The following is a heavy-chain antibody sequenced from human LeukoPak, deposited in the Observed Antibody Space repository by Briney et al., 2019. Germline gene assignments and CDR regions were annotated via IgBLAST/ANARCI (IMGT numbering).Heavy chain of an antibody. J-gene: IGHJ6*03. V-gene: IGHV3-9*01. CDR3: AREGVGATIFGVTKNYYYYMDI. Sequence: PGGSLRLSCAASGFTFDDYAMHWVRQAPGKGLEWVSGISWNSGRIDYADSVKGRFTISRDNSKNTVYLQMDSLRVEDTAVYYCAREGVGATIFGVTKNYYYYMDIWGKGTTVTVSS. CDR1: GFTFDDYA. CDR2: ISWNSGRI. D-gene: IGHD3-3*01.